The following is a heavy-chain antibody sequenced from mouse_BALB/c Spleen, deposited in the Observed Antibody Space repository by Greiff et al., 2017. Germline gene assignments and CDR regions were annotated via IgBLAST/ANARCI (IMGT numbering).Heavy chain of an antibody. CDR3: ARGYGKEGDY. J-gene: IGHJ2*01. D-gene: IGHD2-1*01. Sequence: VQLQQSGAELVKPGASVKLSCTASGFNIKDTYMPWVKQRPEQGLEWIGRIDPANGNTKYDPKFQGKATITADTSSNTAYLQLSSLTSEDTAVDYCARGYGKEGDYGGQGTTLTGSS. CDR1: GFNIKDTY. V-gene: IGHV14-3*02. CDR2: IDPANGNT.